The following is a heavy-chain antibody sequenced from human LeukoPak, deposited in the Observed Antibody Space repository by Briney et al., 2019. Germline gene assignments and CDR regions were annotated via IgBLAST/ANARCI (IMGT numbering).Heavy chain of an antibody. Sequence: GGSLRLSCAASGFTFSSYSMNWVRQAPGKGLEWVSSISSSSSYIYYADSVKGRFTISRDNAKNSLYLQMNSLRAEDTAVYYCARGITYYYDSSGYYYGSWGQGTLVTVSS. V-gene: IGHV3-21*01. J-gene: IGHJ5*02. CDR3: ARGITYYYDSSGYYYGS. D-gene: IGHD3-22*01. CDR1: GFTFSSYS. CDR2: ISSSSSYI.